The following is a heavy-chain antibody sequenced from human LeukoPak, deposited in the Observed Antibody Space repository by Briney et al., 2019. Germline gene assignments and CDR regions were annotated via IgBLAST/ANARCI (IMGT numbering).Heavy chain of an antibody. CDR2: IYSSGTT. J-gene: IGHJ6*03. V-gene: IGHV4-39*01. CDR3: ARQPHSYGPDYYYYYMDL. CDR1: GGSVHSYDHY. D-gene: IGHD5-18*01. Sequence: SDTLSLTCTVSGGSVHSYDHYWAWIRQPPGKGLEWMGTIYSSGTTSYNPSLKSRVTISVDTSSNHFYLNLISVTAADTALYYCARQPHSYGPDYYYYYMDLWGTGTTVIVSS.